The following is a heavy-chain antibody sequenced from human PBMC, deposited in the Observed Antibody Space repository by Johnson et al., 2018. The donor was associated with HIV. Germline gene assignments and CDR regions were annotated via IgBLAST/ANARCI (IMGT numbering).Heavy chain of an antibody. CDR1: GFTFSSYA. D-gene: IGHD3-10*01. CDR2: ISYDGSNK. V-gene: IGHV3-30*04. Sequence: QVQLVESGGGVVRPGGSLRLSCAASGFTFSSYAMHWVRQAPGGLEWVAVISYDGSNKYYADSVKGRFTISRDSSKDTLYVQMNSLRGEDTAVYYCARDPDPFREYHGDAFDIWGQGTVVTVSS. CDR3: ARDPDPFREYHGDAFDI. J-gene: IGHJ3*02.